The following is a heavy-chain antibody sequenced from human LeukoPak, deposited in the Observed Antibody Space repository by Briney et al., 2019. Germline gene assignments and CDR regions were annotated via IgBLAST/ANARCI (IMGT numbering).Heavy chain of an antibody. CDR1: GFTFSSYW. CDR2: IKQDGSEK. CDR3: ARDVNDYNWNYEPAFDI. Sequence: GGSLRLSCAASGFTFSSYWMSWVRQTPGKGLEWVANIKQDGSEKYYVDSVKGRFTISRDNAKNSLYLQMNSLRAEDTAVYYCARDVNDYNWNYEPAFDIWGQGTMVTVSS. D-gene: IGHD1-7*01. J-gene: IGHJ3*02. V-gene: IGHV3-7*01.